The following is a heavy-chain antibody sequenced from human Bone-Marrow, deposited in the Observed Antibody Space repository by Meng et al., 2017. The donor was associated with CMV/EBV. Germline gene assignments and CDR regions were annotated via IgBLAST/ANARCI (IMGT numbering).Heavy chain of an antibody. CDR1: GGSISSSSYY. V-gene: IGHV4-39*07. J-gene: IGHJ4*02. D-gene: IGHD6-13*01. Sequence: QLQLQESGPGLVKPSETLSLTSPVSGGSISSSSYYWGWLRQPPGKGLEWIGSIYYSGGTYYNPSLKSRVTISVDTSKNQFSLKLSSVTAADTAVYYCAEGIAAAGASFDYWGQGTLVTVSS. CDR2: IYYSGGT. CDR3: AEGIAAAGASFDY.